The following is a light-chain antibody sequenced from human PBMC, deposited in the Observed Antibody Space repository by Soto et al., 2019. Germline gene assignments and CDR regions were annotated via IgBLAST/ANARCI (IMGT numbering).Light chain of an antibody. CDR1: QTISNSD. CDR3: QQYTDWPIT. V-gene: IGKV3-15*01. CDR2: AAS. Sequence: EIVLTQSPATLSLSPGERATLSCRASQTISNSDLAWYQQKPGQAPRLLIYAASTRATAVPDRFSGSGSGTDFTLTITSLQSDDFAVYFCQQYTDWPITFGQGTRLEIK. J-gene: IGKJ5*01.